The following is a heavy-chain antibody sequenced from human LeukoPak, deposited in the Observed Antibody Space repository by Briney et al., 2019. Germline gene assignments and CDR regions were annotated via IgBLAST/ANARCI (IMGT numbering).Heavy chain of an antibody. CDR1: GFTFSSYA. J-gene: IGHJ3*02. V-gene: IGHV4-4*07. D-gene: IGHD1-26*01. Sequence: GSLRLSCAASGFTFSSYAMSWVRQAPGKGLEWIGRIYTSGSTNYNPSLKSRVTMSVDTSKNQFSLKLSSVTAADTAVYYCARGQAKWELLNYAFDIWGQGTMVTVSS. CDR3: ARGQAKWELLNYAFDI. CDR2: IYTSGST.